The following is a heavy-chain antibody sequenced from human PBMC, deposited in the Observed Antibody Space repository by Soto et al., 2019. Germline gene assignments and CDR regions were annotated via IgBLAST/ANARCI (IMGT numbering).Heavy chain of an antibody. Sequence: QVQLQESGPGLVKPSQTLSLTCTVSGGSISSGGYYWSWLRQHPGKGLEWIGYIYYSGSTYYNPSRKSRVTISVDTSKNQFSLKLSSVTAADTAVYYCARDRGGAYYYDSSARPHREGGFDPWGQGTLVTVSS. CDR3: ARDRGGAYYYDSSARPHREGGFDP. CDR1: GGSISSGGYY. D-gene: IGHD3-22*01. V-gene: IGHV4-31*03. CDR2: IYYSGST. J-gene: IGHJ5*02.